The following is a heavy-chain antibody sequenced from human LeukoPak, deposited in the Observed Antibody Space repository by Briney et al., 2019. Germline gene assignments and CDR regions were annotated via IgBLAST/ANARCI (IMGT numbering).Heavy chain of an antibody. CDR2: IYTSGST. J-gene: IGHJ3*02. CDR1: GGSISSYY. V-gene: IGHV4-4*07. Sequence: SETLSLTCTVSGGSISSYYWSWIRQPAGKGLEWIGRIYTSGSTNYNPSLKSRVTISVDKSKNQFSLKLSSVTAEDTAVYYCARDNLYSSSWGARDAFDIWGQGTMVTVSS. CDR3: ARDNLYSSSWGARDAFDI. D-gene: IGHD6-13*01.